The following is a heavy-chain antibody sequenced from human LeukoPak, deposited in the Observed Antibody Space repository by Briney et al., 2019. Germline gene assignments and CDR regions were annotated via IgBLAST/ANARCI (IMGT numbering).Heavy chain of an antibody. CDR2: INHSGST. D-gene: IGHD3-9*01. Sequence: PSETLSLTCAVYGGSFSGYYWSWIRQPPGKGLEWIGEINHSGSTNYNPSLKSRVTISVDTSKNQFSLKLSSVTAADTAVYYCARVPLRYFDWLLVRNAFDIWGQGTMVTVSS. CDR3: ARVPLRYFDWLLVRNAFDI. V-gene: IGHV4-34*01. J-gene: IGHJ3*02. CDR1: GGSFSGYY.